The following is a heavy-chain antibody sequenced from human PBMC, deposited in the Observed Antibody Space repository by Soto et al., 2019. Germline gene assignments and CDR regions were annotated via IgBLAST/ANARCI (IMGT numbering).Heavy chain of an antibody. J-gene: IGHJ4*02. D-gene: IGHD3-22*01. V-gene: IGHV4-34*01. CDR2: INHSGGT. CDR3: AREQGYYYDSSGYAFDY. CDR1: GGSFSGYY. Sequence: SETLSLTCAVYGGSFSGYYWSWIRQPPGKGLEWIGEINHSGGTNYNPSLKSRVTISVDTSKNQFSLKLSSVTAADTAVYYCAREQGYYYDSSGYAFDYWGQGTLVTVSS.